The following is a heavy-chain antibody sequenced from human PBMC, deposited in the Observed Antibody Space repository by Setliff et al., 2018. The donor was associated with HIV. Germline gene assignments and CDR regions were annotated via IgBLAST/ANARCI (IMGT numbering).Heavy chain of an antibody. CDR1: GFTFSIYE. CDR3: ARSVPDSAYRPTDY. Sequence: PGGSLRLSCAASGFTFSIYEMSWFRQAPGKGLEWVANIKENGDEKYYVDSVKGRFTISRDNAKNSLYLQMSSLRVEDTAVYYCARSVPDSAYRPTDYWGQGTQVTVSS. CDR2: IKENGDEK. D-gene: IGHD3-22*01. V-gene: IGHV3-7*03. J-gene: IGHJ4*02.